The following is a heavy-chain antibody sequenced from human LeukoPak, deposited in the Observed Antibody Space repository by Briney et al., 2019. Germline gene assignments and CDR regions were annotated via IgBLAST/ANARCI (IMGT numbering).Heavy chain of an antibody. CDR2: VYYSGST. Sequence: SETLSLTCAVSGGSISSYYWNWIRQPPGKGLEWIGYVYYSGSTNYNPSLKSRVTISIDTSKNQLSLQLTSVTAADTAVYYCATDVRGLVPYYFDFWGQGTLVTVSS. CDR1: GGSISSYY. D-gene: IGHD3-10*02. J-gene: IGHJ4*02. CDR3: ATDVRGLVPYYFDF. V-gene: IGHV4-59*01.